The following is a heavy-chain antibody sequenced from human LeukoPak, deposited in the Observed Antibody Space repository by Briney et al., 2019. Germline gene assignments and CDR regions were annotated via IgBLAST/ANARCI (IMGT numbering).Heavy chain of an antibody. CDR2: IYYSGSS. J-gene: IGHJ6*02. CDR3: ARDPSDYGMDV. Sequence: SETLSLTCTVSGGSINSDNYYWSWIRQPPGRGPEWIGYIYYSGSSYYNPSLKSRVTISVDTSKNQFSLKLSSVTAADTAVYYCARDPSDYGMDVWGQGTTVTVSS. V-gene: IGHV4-30-4*01. D-gene: IGHD1-26*01. CDR1: GGSINSDNYY.